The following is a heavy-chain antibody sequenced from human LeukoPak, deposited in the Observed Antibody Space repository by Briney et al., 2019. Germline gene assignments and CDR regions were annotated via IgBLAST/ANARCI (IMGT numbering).Heavy chain of an antibody. CDR2: INPSGGST. Sequence: ASVKVSCKASRYTFTSYDINWVRQATGQGLEWMGIINPSGGSTSYAQKFQGRVSMTRDTSTSTVYMELSSLRSEDTAVYYCASFDSSGWCGGRDDAFDIWGQGTMVTVSS. CDR3: ASFDSSGWCGGRDDAFDI. J-gene: IGHJ3*02. V-gene: IGHV1-46*01. CDR1: RYTFTSYD. D-gene: IGHD6-19*01.